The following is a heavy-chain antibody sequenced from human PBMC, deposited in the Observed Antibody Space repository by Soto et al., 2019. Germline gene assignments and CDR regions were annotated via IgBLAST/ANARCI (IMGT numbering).Heavy chain of an antibody. CDR3: ASTTVTTGGYGMDV. J-gene: IGHJ6*02. V-gene: IGHV1-2*04. CDR2: INPNSGGT. CDR1: GYTFTGYY. Sequence: ASVKVSCKASGYTFTGYYMHWVRQAPGQGLEWMGWINPNSGGTNYAQKFQGWVTMTRDTSISTAYMELSRLRSDDTAVYYCASTTVTTGGYGMDVWGQGTTVTVSS. D-gene: IGHD4-17*01.